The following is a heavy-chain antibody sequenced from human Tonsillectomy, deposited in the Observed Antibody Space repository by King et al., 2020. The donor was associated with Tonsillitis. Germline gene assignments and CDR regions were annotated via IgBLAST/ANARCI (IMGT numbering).Heavy chain of an antibody. Sequence: QVQLVESGAEVKKPGASVKVSCKASGYTFSIYYIHWVRQAPGQGLEWMGIINPSAASTSYPQKFLGRVTMTSDTSTSIVYMELSSLRSEDTAVYYCARGQFYYDRSGYHDAFDIWGPGTMVTVSS. CDR2: INPSAAST. V-gene: IGHV1-46*01. D-gene: IGHD3-22*01. CDR1: GYTFSIYY. CDR3: ARGQFYYDRSGYHDAFDI. J-gene: IGHJ3*02.